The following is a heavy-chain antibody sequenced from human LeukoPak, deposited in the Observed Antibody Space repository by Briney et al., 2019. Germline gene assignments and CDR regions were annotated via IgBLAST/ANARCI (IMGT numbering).Heavy chain of an antibody. CDR2: FSHTGSP. CDR3: ARPRLLFGSGPILV. D-gene: IGHD3-10*01. CDR1: GASFSGYS. Sequence: SETLSLTCAISGASFSGYSWTWIRQPPGKGLEWIGEFSHTGSPIYNPSLKSRVNISIDTSKNQFSLRLTSVTAADTAVYFCARPRLLFGSGPILVWGQGTLVTVSS. V-gene: IGHV4-34*01. J-gene: IGHJ4*02.